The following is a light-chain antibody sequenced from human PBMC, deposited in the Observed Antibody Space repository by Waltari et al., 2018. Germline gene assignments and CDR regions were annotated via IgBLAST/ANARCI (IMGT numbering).Light chain of an antibody. J-gene: IGLJ1*01. V-gene: IGLV3-10*01. CDR3: YSSDSTGLRV. Sequence: SYELTQTPSVSVSPGQTARITCSGHELQRKYAYWFQQKSGQAPRLVIYEDTKRPTGIPGIFSGSRSRTVATLTITGAQVDDEADYYCYSSDSTGLRVFGGGTTVVVL. CDR1: ELQRKY. CDR2: EDT.